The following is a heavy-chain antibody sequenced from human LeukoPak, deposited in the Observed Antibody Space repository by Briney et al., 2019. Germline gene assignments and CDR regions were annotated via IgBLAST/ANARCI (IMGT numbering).Heavy chain of an antibody. CDR1: GGSISSSSYY. V-gene: IGHV4-39*01. J-gene: IGHJ3*02. Sequence: PSETLSLTCTVSGGSISSSSYYWGWIRQPPGKGLEWIGSIYYSGSTYDNPSLKSRVTISVDTSKNQFSLKLSSVTAADTAVYYCARGPGGGSYSDAFDIWGQGTMVTVSS. CDR3: ARGPGGGSYSDAFDI. CDR2: IYYSGST. D-gene: IGHD1-26*01.